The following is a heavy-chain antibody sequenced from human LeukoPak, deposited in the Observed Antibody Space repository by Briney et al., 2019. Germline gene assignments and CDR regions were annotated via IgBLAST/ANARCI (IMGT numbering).Heavy chain of an antibody. V-gene: IGHV5-51*01. CDR2: IYPSDSDT. J-gene: IGHJ4*02. CDR1: EYSFGTYW. D-gene: IGHD1-26*01. CDR3: ARPLQGIVGATGFDY. Sequence: GESLKISXQGSEYSFGTYWIAWLRQMPGKGLEWMGIIYPSDSDTRYSPSFQGQVTISADKSIKTAYLQWSSLKASDTAMYYCARPLQGIVGATGFDYWGRGTLVTVSS.